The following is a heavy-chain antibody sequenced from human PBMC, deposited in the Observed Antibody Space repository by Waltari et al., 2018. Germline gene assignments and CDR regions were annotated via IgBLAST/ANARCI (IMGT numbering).Heavy chain of an antibody. CDR2: ISPCFGTA. Sequence: QVQLVQSGAEVKKPGSSGKVSCKASGGSFSSYVISGVRKAPGQGLEWLGRISPCFGTANYAQKVQGRVTITADKSTSTAYMELSSLRSEDTAVYYCARDVGDILTGANYYYYNGMDVWGQGTTVTVSS. J-gene: IGHJ6*02. CDR1: GGSFSSYV. D-gene: IGHD3-9*01. V-gene: IGHV1-69*08. CDR3: ARDVGDILTGANYYYYNGMDV.